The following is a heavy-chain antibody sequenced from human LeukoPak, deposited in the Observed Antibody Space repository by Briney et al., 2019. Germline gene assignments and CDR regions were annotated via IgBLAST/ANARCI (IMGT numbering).Heavy chain of an antibody. CDR1: GYTFTSYG. CDR3: ARPRGPYCGGDCYLYYFDY. J-gene: IGHJ4*02. Sequence: GASVKVSCKASGYTFTSYGISWVRQAPGQGLEWMGWISAYNGNTNYAQKVQGRVTMTTDTSTSTAYMELRSLRSDDTAVYYCARPRGPYCGGDCYLYYFDYWGQGTLVTVSS. V-gene: IGHV1-18*01. D-gene: IGHD2-21*01. CDR2: ISAYNGNT.